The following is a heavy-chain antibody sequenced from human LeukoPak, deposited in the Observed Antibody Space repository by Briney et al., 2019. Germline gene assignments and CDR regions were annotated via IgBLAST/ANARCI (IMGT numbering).Heavy chain of an antibody. V-gene: IGHV3-48*01. D-gene: IGHD6-19*01. J-gene: IGHJ1*01. Sequence: GGSLRLSCAASGFTFDDYAMHWVRQAPGKGLEWVSYISSSSSTIYYADSVKGRFTISRDNAKNSLYLQMNSLGPEDTASYYCAKGAGSSSFFYLRDPYFQHWGQGTLVTVSS. CDR2: ISSSSSTI. CDR3: AKGAGSSSFFYLRDPYFQH. CDR1: GFTFDDYA.